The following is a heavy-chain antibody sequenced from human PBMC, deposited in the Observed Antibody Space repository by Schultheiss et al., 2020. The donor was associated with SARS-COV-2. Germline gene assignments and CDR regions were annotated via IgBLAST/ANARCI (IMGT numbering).Heavy chain of an antibody. CDR3: AKGRSYGNYYYMDV. Sequence: GGSLRLSCAASGFTFSSYAMSWVRQAPGKGLEWVSAISGSGGSTYYADSVKGRFTISRDNSKNTLYLQMNSLRAEDTALYYCAKGRSYGNYYYMDVWGKGTTVTVSS. V-gene: IGHV3-23*01. D-gene: IGHD3-10*01. CDR1: GFTFSSYA. CDR2: ISGSGGST. J-gene: IGHJ6*03.